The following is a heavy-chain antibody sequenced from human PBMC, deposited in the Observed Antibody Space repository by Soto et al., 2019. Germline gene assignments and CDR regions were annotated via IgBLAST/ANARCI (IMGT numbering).Heavy chain of an antibody. Sequence: GGSLRLSCGASGFTFSSYEMNWVRQAPLKGLEWVSFITSRGSTIYYADSVRGRFTISRDNAKNSLFLQMNSLRAEDTAVYYCTRSNGYNGYSIDYWGQGTLVTVSS. D-gene: IGHD5-12*01. J-gene: IGHJ4*02. CDR3: TRSNGYNGYSIDY. CDR2: ITSRGSTI. CDR1: GFTFSSYE. V-gene: IGHV3-48*03.